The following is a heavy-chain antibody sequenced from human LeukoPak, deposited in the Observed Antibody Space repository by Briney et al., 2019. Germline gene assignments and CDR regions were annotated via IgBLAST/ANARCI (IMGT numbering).Heavy chain of an antibody. D-gene: IGHD3-10*01. J-gene: IGHJ5*02. Sequence: ASVKVSCKVSGYTLTELSMHRVRQAPGKGLEWMGGFDPEDGETIYAQKFQGRATMTEDTSTDTAYMELSSLRSEDTAVYYCATVYLLRVRGVIPNGFDPWGQGTLVTVSS. CDR3: ATVYLLRVRGVIPNGFDP. CDR2: FDPEDGET. V-gene: IGHV1-24*01. CDR1: GYTLTELS.